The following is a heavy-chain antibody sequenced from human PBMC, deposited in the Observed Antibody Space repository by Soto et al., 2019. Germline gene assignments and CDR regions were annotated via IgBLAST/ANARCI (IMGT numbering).Heavy chain of an antibody. V-gene: IGHV3-23*01. J-gene: IGHJ4*02. CDR3: AKSLSASPNYCFDS. Sequence: VQLLVSGGGLVQPGGSWSLSCPAPGSPFTSLARTGVGQPPGKGLGGAPGIGGSDTITYDADSVKGRFTISRDKSKNTLYLQMNSLRADDTAVYYCAKSLSASPNYCFDSWGQGTLVTVSS. D-gene: IGHD1-1*01. CDR1: GSPFTSLA. CDR2: IGGSDTIT.